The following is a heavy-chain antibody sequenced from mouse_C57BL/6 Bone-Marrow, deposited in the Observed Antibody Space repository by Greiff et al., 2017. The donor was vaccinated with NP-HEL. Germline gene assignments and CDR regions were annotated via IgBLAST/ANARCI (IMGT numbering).Heavy chain of an antibody. V-gene: IGHV1-4*01. J-gene: IGHJ2*01. CDR3: ARIITTAVDY. CDR1: GYTFTSYT. D-gene: IGHD1-1*01. CDR2: INPSSGYT. Sequence: QVQLQQSGAELARPGASVKMSCKASGYTFTSYTMHWVKQRPGQGLEWIGYINPSSGYTKYNQKFKDKATLTADKSSSTAYMQLSSLTSEDSAVDYCARIITTAVDYWGQGTTLTVSS.